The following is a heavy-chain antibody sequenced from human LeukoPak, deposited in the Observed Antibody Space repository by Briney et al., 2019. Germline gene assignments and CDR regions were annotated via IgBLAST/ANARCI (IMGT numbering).Heavy chain of an antibody. CDR3: ARASEVPAATS. CDR2: IYHSGST. D-gene: IGHD2-2*01. Sequence: SETLSLTCTVSGYSISSGYYWGWIRQPPGKGLEWIGSIYHSGSTYYNPSLKSRVTISVHTSKNQFSLKLSSVTAADTAAYYCARASEVPAATSWGQGTLVTVSS. V-gene: IGHV4-38-2*02. CDR1: GYSISSGYY. J-gene: IGHJ5*02.